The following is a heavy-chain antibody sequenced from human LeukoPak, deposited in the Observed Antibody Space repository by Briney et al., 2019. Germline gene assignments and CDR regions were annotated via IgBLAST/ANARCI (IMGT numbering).Heavy chain of an antibody. CDR2: IYYSGST. CDR1: GGSISSSSYY. Sequence: SDTLSLTCTVSGGSISSSSYYWGWIRQPPGKGLEWIGYIYYSGSTNYNPSLKNRVTISVDTSKNHFSLKLSSVTAADTAVYYCARRDYYDSSTSKYWYFDLWGRGTLVTVSS. CDR3: ARRDYYDSSTSKYWYFDL. D-gene: IGHD3-22*01. J-gene: IGHJ2*01. V-gene: IGHV4-61*05.